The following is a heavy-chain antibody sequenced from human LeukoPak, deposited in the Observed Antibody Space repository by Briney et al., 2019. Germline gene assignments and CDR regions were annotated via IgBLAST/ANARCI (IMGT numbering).Heavy chain of an antibody. CDR1: GFIFGDYS. CDR2: ISSSSAYI. Sequence: KPGGSLRLSCVASGFIFGDYSMDWVRQAPGKGLEWVSSISSSSAYIFYSDSVKGRFTISRDNVQSSLYLQMNSLRAGDTAVYYCARQAVARPFDLWGQGTMVAVSS. CDR3: ARQAVARPFDL. J-gene: IGHJ3*01. V-gene: IGHV3-21*06.